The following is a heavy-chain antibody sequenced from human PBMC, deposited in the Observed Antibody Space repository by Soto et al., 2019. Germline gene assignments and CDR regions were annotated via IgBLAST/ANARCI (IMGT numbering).Heavy chain of an antibody. V-gene: IGHV3-30*04. Sequence: QVQLVESGGGVVQPGMSLRLSCAASGFTFSSCSMHWVRQAPGKGLEWVTTLSFDGSTTFYADSVKGRFTISRDNSTNTPYLQMNNLRDEDTAVYFCARGRRTSGSSTSYPGLDAWGQGTTVTVSS. CDR2: LSFDGSTT. CDR1: GFTFSSCS. D-gene: IGHD6-6*01. J-gene: IGHJ6*02. CDR3: ARGRRTSGSSTSYPGLDA.